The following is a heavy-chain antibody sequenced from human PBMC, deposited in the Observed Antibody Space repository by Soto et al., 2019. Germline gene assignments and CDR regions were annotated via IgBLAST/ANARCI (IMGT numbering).Heavy chain of an antibody. J-gene: IGHJ6*02. CDR1: GGTFSSYA. V-gene: IGHV1-69*13. CDR2: IIPIFGTA. Sequence: SSVQVSCKASGGTFSSYAISWVRQAPGQGLEWMGGIIPIFGTANYAQKFQGRVTITADESTSTAYMELSSLRSEDTAVYYCATEITRAYYYYGMDVWGQGTTVTVSS. CDR3: ATEITRAYYYYGMDV.